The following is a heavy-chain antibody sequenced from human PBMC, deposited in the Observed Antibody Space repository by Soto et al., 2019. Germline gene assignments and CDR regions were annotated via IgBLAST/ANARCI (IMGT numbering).Heavy chain of an antibody. CDR3: ARDRGVRGAPPADY. CDR1: GFTFSSYS. D-gene: IGHD3-10*01. J-gene: IGHJ4*02. V-gene: IGHV3-48*01. Sequence: GGSLRLSCAASGFTFSSYSMNWVRQAPGKGLEWVSYISSSSSTIYYADSVKGRFTISRDNAKNSLYLQMNSLRAEDTAVYYCARDRGVRGAPPADYWGQGTLVTVSS. CDR2: ISSSSSTI.